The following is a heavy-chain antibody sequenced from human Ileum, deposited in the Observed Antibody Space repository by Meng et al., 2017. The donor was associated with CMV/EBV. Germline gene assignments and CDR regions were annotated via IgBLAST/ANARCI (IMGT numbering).Heavy chain of an antibody. CDR3: VIEALAGHRDFDY. Sequence: CAASGFTYSSYTMSWVRQGPGRGLQWVAAIRGDGDNTYYADSVKGRFTISRDNSKNTLYLQMSSLRAEDTALYYCVIEALAGHRDFDYWGQGTLVTVSS. CDR2: IRGDGDNT. J-gene: IGHJ4*02. CDR1: GFTYSSYT. D-gene: IGHD1-1*01. V-gene: IGHV3-23*01.